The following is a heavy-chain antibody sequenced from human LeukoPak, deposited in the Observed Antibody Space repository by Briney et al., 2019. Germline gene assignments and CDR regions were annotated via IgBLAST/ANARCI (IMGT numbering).Heavy chain of an antibody. CDR2: IYYSGST. V-gene: IGHV4-39*02. D-gene: IGHD3-3*01. CDR1: GGSISSSSYY. CDR3: ARDSDYDFWSGYRSYWYFDL. Sequence: SETLSLTCTVSGGSISSSSYYWGWIRQPPGKGPEWIGSIYYSGSTYYNPSLKSRVTISVDTSKNQFSLKLSSVTAADTAVYYCARDSDYDFWSGYRSYWYFDLWGRGTLVTVSS. J-gene: IGHJ2*01.